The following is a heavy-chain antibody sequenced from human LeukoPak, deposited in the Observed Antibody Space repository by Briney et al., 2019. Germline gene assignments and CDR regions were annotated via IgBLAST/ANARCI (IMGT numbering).Heavy chain of an antibody. V-gene: IGHV4-59*01. D-gene: IGHD2-2*01. CDR3: ARVYIVVVPAAVGGWFDP. CDR1: GGSISSYY. CDR2: IYYSGST. J-gene: IGHJ5*02. Sequence: PSETLSLTCTVSGGSISSYYWSWIRQPPGKGLEWIGYIYYSGSTNYNPSLKSRVTISVDTSKNQFSLKLSSVTAADTAVYYCARVYIVVVPAAVGGWFDPWRQGTLVTVSS.